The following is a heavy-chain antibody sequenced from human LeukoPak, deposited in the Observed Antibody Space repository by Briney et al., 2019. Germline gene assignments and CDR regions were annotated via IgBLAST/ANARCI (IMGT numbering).Heavy chain of an antibody. J-gene: IGHJ4*02. CDR2: IKSKTDGGTT. Sequence: GGSLRLSCAASGFSFSDFVMHWVRQAPGKGLEWVGRIKSKTDGGTTDYAAPVKGRFTISRGDSKNTLYLQMNSLKTEDTAVYYCTTASGDCSSTSCYDWGQGTLVSVSS. D-gene: IGHD2-2*01. CDR3: TTASGDCSSTSCYD. V-gene: IGHV3-15*01. CDR1: GFSFSDFV.